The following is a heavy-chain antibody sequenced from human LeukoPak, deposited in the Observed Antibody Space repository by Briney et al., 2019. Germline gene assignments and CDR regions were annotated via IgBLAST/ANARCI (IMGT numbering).Heavy chain of an antibody. Sequence: ASVKVSCKASGYTFTGYYMHWVRQAPGQGLEWMGWINPNSGGTNYAQKFQGRVTMTRDTSISTAYMELSRLRSDDTAVYYCARDQAESSSWYAYYYYYYMDVWGKGTTVTVSS. D-gene: IGHD6-13*01. CDR2: INPNSGGT. V-gene: IGHV1-2*02. J-gene: IGHJ6*03. CDR3: ARDQAESSSWYAYYYYYYMDV. CDR1: GYTFTGYY.